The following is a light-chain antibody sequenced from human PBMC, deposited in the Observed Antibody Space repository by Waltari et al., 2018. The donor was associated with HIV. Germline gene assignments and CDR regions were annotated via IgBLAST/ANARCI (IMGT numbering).Light chain of an antibody. V-gene: IGLV3-25*03. CDR1: ALSKQY. Sequence: SRDLTQPPSVSVSPGQTARITCSGDALSKQYSYWYQQKAGQAPVLVIFKDTERPAWIPERFSASSSGTTVTLTITSVEAEDEAEYFCQSSDTTASHELFGGGTKLTVL. CDR3: QSSDTTASHEL. J-gene: IGLJ2*01. CDR2: KDT.